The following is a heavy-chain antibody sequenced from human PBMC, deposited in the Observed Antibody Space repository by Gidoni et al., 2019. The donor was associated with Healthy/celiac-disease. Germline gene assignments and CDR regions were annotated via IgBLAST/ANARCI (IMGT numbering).Heavy chain of an antibody. D-gene: IGHD2-2*02. V-gene: IGHV3-30*02. J-gene: IGHJ4*02. Sequence: QVQLVESGGGVVQPGGSLRLSCAASGFTFSSYGMHWVRQAPGEGLEWVAFIRYDGSNKYYADSVKGRFTTSRDNSKNTLYLQMNSLGAEDMAVYYCAKEGKRGIVVVPAAIGFDYWGQGTLVTVSS. CDR1: GFTFSSYG. CDR2: IRYDGSNK. CDR3: AKEGKRGIVVVPAAIGFDY.